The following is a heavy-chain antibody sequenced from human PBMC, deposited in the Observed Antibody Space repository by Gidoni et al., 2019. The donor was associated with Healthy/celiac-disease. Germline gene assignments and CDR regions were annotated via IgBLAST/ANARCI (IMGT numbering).Heavy chain of an antibody. CDR3: AGFKYGSSTSCRYGMDV. V-gene: IGHV3-21*01. J-gene: IGHJ6*02. D-gene: IGHD2-2*01. Sequence: EVQLLESEGGLVTPAGSLRRSCAASGFTFSSYSMNWVRQAPGKGLGWVAAISSSSSYIYYADSVKGRFTISRDNAKNSLYLQMNSLRAEDTAVYYCAGFKYGSSTSCRYGMDVWGQGTTVTVSS. CDR1: GFTFSSYS. CDR2: ISSSSSYI.